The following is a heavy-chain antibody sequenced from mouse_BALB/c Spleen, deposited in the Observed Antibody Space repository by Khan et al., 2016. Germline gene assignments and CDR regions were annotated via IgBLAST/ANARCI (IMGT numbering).Heavy chain of an antibody. V-gene: IGHV3-2*02. Sequence: EVQLQESGPGLVKPSQSLSLTCTVTGYSITSDYAWNWIRQFPGNKLEWMGYISYSGSTSYNPSLKSRISITRDTSKNQFFLQLNSVTTEDTATYYFARYLYGYDWYFDVWGAGTTVTVSS. CDR1: GYSITSDYA. J-gene: IGHJ1*01. CDR3: ARYLYGYDWYFDV. CDR2: ISYSGST. D-gene: IGHD2-2*01.